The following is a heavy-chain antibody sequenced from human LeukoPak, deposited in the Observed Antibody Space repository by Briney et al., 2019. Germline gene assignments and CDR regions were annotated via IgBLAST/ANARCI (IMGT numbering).Heavy chain of an antibody. V-gene: IGHV4-30-2*01. J-gene: IGHJ6*02. CDR2: IYHSGST. Sequence: SETLSLTCAVSGGSISSGGYSWSWIRQPPGKGLEWIGYIYHSGSTYYNPSLKSRVTISVDRSKNQFSLKLSSVTAADTAVYYCAKDWSSSWYYYGMDVWGQGTTVTVSS. D-gene: IGHD6-13*01. CDR3: AKDWSSSWYYYGMDV. CDR1: GGSISSGGYS.